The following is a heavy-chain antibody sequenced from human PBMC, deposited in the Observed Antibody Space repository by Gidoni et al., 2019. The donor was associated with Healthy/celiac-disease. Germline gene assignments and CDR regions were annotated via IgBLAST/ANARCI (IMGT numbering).Heavy chain of an antibody. D-gene: IGHD3-3*01. CDR3: ARHRTYYDFCSAPNWFDP. V-gene: IGHV4-39*01. Sequence: QLQLQEAGPGRVKPSATLSLTCTVSGGSISSSSYYWGCIRQPPGKALVWIGSIYYSGSTDYNPSLKSRVPISVDTSKIQFSLTLISVSAADTALYYCARHRTYYDFCSAPNWFDPWGQGTLVTVSS. CDR1: GGSISSSSYY. CDR2: IYYSGST. J-gene: IGHJ5*02.